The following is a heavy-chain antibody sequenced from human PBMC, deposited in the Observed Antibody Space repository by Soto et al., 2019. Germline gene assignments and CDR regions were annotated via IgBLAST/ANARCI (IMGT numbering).Heavy chain of an antibody. CDR2: MSFDGSNK. CDR3: AGGQYFSDF. CDR1: GFTFSNYA. D-gene: IGHD3-16*01. Sequence: QVQLVESGGGVVQPGRSLRLSCAASGFTFSNYAMHWVRQAPGKGLEWVSLMSFDGSNKYYADSVKGRFTISRDNSKSPLFLQMNSLRAEDTAVYYCAGGQYFSDFWGQGTLVTVSS. V-gene: IGHV3-30*03. J-gene: IGHJ4*02.